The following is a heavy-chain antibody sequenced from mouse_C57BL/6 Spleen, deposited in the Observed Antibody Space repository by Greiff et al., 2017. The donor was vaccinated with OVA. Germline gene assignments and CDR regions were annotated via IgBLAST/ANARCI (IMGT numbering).Heavy chain of an antibody. J-gene: IGHJ3*01. CDR3: ASETAQATWFAY. D-gene: IGHD3-2*02. CDR1: GYTFTSYW. Sequence: QVQLQQPGAELVKPGASVKLSCKASGYTFTSYWMHWVKQRPGQGLEWIGMIHPNSGSTNYNEKFKSKATLTVDKSSSTAYMQLSSLTSEDSAVYYCASETAQATWFAYGGQGTLVTVSA. V-gene: IGHV1-64*01. CDR2: IHPNSGST.